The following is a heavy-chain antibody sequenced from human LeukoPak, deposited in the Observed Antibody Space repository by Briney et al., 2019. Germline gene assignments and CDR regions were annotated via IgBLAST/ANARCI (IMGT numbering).Heavy chain of an antibody. Sequence: GGSLRLSCAASGFTFSSYAMSWVRQAPGKGLEWVSAISGSGGSTYYADSVKGRFTISRDNSKNTLYLQMNSLRAEDTAVYYCAKDHDYYDSSGYYPTFDYWGQGTLVTVSS. CDR3: AKDHDYYDSSGYYPTFDY. CDR1: GFTFSSYA. J-gene: IGHJ4*02. CDR2: ISGSGGST. V-gene: IGHV3-23*01. D-gene: IGHD3-22*01.